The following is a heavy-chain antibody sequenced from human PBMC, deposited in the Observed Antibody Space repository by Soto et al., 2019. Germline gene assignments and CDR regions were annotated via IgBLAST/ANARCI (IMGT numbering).Heavy chain of an antibody. Sequence: QVALQQWGAGLLKPAQTLSLTCGVHGGSFNDYFWTWIRLPPGKGLEWIGEVHHTGTSYYNPSLRSRLTVSVDTSKSQFSLTLTSVTATDTGTYYCARRKDSSRYFYGLDVWGQGTTVVVS. D-gene: IGHD4-4*01. J-gene: IGHJ6*02. CDR3: ARRKDSSRYFYGLDV. V-gene: IGHV4-34*02. CDR1: GGSFNDYF. CDR2: VHHTGTS.